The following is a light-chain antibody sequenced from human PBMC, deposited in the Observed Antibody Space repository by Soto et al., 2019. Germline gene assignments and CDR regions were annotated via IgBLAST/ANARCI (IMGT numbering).Light chain of an antibody. CDR1: QSVIGRQ. CDR2: GVS. V-gene: IGKV3-20*01. Sequence: EIVLTQSPGTLSLSPGERATLSCRASQSVIGRQLAWYQHKPGQAPRLLIYGVSSRATGIPDRFTGSGSVTDFTLTISRLEPGDFAVFYCQVYGPSPPITFGQGTRLEIK. CDR3: QVYGPSPPIT. J-gene: IGKJ5*01.